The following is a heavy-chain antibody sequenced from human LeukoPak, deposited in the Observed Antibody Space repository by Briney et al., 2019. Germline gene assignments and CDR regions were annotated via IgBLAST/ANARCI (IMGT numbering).Heavy chain of an antibody. D-gene: IGHD2-15*01. CDR2: ISYDGSNK. J-gene: IGHJ4*02. V-gene: IGHV3-30*04. CDR1: GFTFSSYA. Sequence: GGSLRLSCAASGFTFSSYAMHWVRQAPGKGLEWVAVISYDGSNKYYADSVKGRFTISRDNSKNTLYLQMNSLRAEDTAVYYCASTLTDSIDYWGQGTPVTVSP. CDR3: ASTLTDSIDY.